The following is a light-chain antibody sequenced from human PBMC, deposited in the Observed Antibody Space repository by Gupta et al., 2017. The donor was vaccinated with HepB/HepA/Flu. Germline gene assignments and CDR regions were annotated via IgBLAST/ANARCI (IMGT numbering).Light chain of an antibody. CDR3: QQYNSYPLT. Sequence: DNQMTQSPFTLYTCVGDRVTITCRASQSIGTWLAWFQQKPGKAPKLLIYKASSLETGFPSRFSGSGSGTKFTLTISSLQPDDFAIYHCQQYNSYPLTFGGGTKVEI. V-gene: IGKV1-5*03. CDR2: KAS. J-gene: IGKJ4*01. CDR1: QSIGTW.